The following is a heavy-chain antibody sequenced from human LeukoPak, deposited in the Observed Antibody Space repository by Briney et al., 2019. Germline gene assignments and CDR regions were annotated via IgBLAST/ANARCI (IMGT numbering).Heavy chain of an antibody. V-gene: IGHV4-34*01. J-gene: IGHJ3*02. Sequence: SETLTLTCAVYGGSFSGYYWSWIRQPPGKGLEWIGEINHSGSTNYNPSLKSRVTISVDTSKNQFSLKLSSVTAADTAVYYCARVAVSNDAFDIWGQGTMVTVSS. CDR1: GGSFSGYY. CDR3: ARVAVSNDAFDI. CDR2: INHSGST.